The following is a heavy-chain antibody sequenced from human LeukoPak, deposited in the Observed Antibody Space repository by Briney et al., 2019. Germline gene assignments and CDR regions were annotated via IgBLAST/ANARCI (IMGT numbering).Heavy chain of an antibody. D-gene: IGHD5-18*01. CDR3: ARRESGYSYGTDYYYMDV. Sequence: GGSLRLSCAASGFTFSNYSMNWARQAPGKGLEWVSSISSRSSYIYYADSVKGRFTISRDNAKNSLYLQMNSLRAEDTAVYYCARRESGYSYGTDYYYMDVWGKGTTVTVSS. CDR2: ISSRSSYI. CDR1: GFTFSNYS. V-gene: IGHV3-21*01. J-gene: IGHJ6*03.